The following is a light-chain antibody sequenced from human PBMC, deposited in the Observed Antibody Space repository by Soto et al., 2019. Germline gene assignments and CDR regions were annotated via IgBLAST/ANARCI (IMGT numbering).Light chain of an antibody. CDR3: QQRSNSYT. CDR2: DAS. CDR1: QSVSSY. J-gene: IGKJ2*01. V-gene: IGKV3-11*01. Sequence: EIVLTQSPATLSLSPGERATLSCRASQSVSSYLAWYQQKSGQAPRLLIYDASNRATGIPARFSGSGSGTDFTLTISSLEPEDFAVYYCQQRSNSYTFGQGTKLEIK.